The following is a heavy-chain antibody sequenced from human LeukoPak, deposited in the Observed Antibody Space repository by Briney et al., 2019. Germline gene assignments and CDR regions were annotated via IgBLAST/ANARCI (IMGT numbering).Heavy chain of an antibody. Sequence: GGSLRLSCAASGFTFSKYWMSWVRQAPGKGLEWVGNIKHDGTEQYYVDSMRGRFTISRGNAKNSLYLQMSSLRAEDTAVYYCARSTAGLDYWGQGTLVTVSS. V-gene: IGHV3-7*01. D-gene: IGHD1-1*01. CDR1: GFTFSKYW. CDR2: IKHDGTEQ. CDR3: ARSTAGLDY. J-gene: IGHJ4*02.